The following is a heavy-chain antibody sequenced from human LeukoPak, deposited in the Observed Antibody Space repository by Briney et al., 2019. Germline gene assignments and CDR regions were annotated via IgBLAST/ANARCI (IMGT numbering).Heavy chain of an antibody. CDR2: IYTSGIP. Sequence: SETLSLTCTVYGGFLSSYYWSWIRQPAGKGLEWIGRIYTSGIPNYNRSLQSQVTMSVGTSKNQFSLKLNSVTAADTAVYYCAIGRDWNYLFFDYWGKGTLVTVSS. J-gene: IGHJ4*02. V-gene: IGHV4-4*07. CDR3: AIGRDWNYLFFDY. D-gene: IGHD1-7*01. CDR1: GGFLSSYY.